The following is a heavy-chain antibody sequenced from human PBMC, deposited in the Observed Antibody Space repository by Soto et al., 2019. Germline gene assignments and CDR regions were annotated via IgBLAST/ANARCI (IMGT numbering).Heavy chain of an antibody. CDR1: GYTFTSYD. V-gene: IGHV1-8*01. CDR3: ARASRDIGNYGMDV. J-gene: IGHJ6*02. D-gene: IGHD2-15*01. Sequence: QVQLVQSGAEVKKPGASVKASCKASGYTFTSYDINWVRQATGQGLEWMGWMNPNSGNTGYAQKFQGRVTMTRNTSISTAYMELSSLRSEDTALYYCARASRDIGNYGMDVWGQGTTVTVSS. CDR2: MNPNSGNT.